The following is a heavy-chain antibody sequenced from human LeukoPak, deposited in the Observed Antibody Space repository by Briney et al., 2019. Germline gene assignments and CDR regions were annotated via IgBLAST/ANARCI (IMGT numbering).Heavy chain of an antibody. CDR3: ARQGPLDSSGYYHYYYYGMDV. J-gene: IGHJ6*02. CDR2: LYHSGST. Sequence: SETLSLTCTVSGGSLSSSTYYWGWIRQPPGKGLEWIGSLYHSGSTYYNPSLKSRVTISVDTSKNQFSLKLSSVTAADTAVYYCARQGPLDSSGYYHYYYYGMDVWGQGTTVTVSS. D-gene: IGHD3-22*01. CDR1: GGSLSSSTYY. V-gene: IGHV4-39*07.